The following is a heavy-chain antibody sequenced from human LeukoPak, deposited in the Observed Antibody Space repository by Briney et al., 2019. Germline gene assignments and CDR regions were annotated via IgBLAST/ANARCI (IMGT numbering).Heavy chain of an antibody. CDR1: GGSVTTSPYY. V-gene: IGHV4-39*01. CDR3: ARRSLREAYNRFDP. D-gene: IGHD3-10*01. Sequence: SETLSLTCTVSGGSVTTSPYYWGWIRQPPGKGLEWIGSMSPSGSAFYNPSLKSRVSISVDSSKTQFSLRVTSVTAADTALYYCARRSLREAYNRFDPWGQGTLVTVSS. CDR2: MSPSGSA. J-gene: IGHJ5*02.